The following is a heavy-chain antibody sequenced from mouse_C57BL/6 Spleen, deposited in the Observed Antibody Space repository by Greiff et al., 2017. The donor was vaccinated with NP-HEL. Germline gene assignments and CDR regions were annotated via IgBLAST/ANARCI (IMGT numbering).Heavy chain of an antibody. CDR1: GYTFTDYE. J-gene: IGHJ2*01. V-gene: IGHV1-15*01. Sequence: VQVVESGAELVRPGASVTLSCKASGYTFTDYEMHWVKQTPVHGLEWIGAIDPETGGTAYNQKFKGKAILTADKSSSTAYMELRSLTSEDSAVYYCTWYYGFYFDYWGQGTTLTVSS. D-gene: IGHD1-1*01. CDR2: IDPETGGT. CDR3: TWYYGFYFDY.